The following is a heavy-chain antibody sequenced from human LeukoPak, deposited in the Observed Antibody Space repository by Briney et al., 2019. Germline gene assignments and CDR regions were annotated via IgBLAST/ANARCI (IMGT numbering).Heavy chain of an antibody. CDR2: INPSGGST. CDR3: AREGNLPYGMDV. J-gene: IGHJ6*02. Sequence: GAPVKVSCKASGYTFTSYYKHWVRQAPGQGLEWMGIINPSGGSTSYAQKFQGRVTMTRDTSTSTVYMELSSLRSEDTAVYYCAREGNLPYGMDVWGQGTTVTVSS. V-gene: IGHV1-46*01. CDR1: GYTFTSYY.